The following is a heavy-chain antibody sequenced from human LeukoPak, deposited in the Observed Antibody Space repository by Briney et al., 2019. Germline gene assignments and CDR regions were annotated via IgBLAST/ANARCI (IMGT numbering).Heavy chain of an antibody. CDR1: GFTVSTNY. J-gene: IGHJ4*01. Sequence: GGSLRLSCAASGFTVSTNYMSWVRQAPGKGLEWVSVIYSGGSTYYADSVKGRFTISRDSSKNTLYLQMNSLRAEDTAVYYCARADYGDYLFDYWGQEPWSPSPQ. CDR3: ARADYGDYLFDY. CDR2: IYSGGST. V-gene: IGHV3-66*01. D-gene: IGHD4-17*01.